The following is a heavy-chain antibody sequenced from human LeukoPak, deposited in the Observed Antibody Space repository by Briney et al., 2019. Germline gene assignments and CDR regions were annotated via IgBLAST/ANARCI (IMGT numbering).Heavy chain of an antibody. Sequence: ASVKVSCKASGYTFTSYGISWVRQAPGQGLEWIGWISACNGNTNYAQKLQGRVTMTTDTSTSTAYMELRSLRSDDTAVYYCARVHSSSWYDWFDPWGQGTLVTVSS. V-gene: IGHV1-18*01. CDR1: GYTFTSYG. J-gene: IGHJ5*02. CDR3: ARVHSSSWYDWFDP. D-gene: IGHD6-13*01. CDR2: ISACNGNT.